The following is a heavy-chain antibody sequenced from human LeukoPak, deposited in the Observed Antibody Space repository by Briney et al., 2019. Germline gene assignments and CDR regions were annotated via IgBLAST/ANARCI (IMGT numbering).Heavy chain of an antibody. D-gene: IGHD6-13*01. CDR1: GFTFSNYG. CDR3: ARDLGITADGNYFDY. Sequence: GGSLRLSCAVSGFTFSNYGMHWVRQAPGKGLEWVAVIWYDGSNKYYADSVEGRFTVSRDNSKYTLNLQMNSLRAEDTAVYYCARDLGITADGNYFDYWGQGTLVTVSS. CDR2: IWYDGSNK. V-gene: IGHV3-33*01. J-gene: IGHJ4*02.